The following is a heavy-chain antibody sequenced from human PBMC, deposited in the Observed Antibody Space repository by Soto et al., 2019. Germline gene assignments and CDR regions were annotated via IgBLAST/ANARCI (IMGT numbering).Heavy chain of an antibody. V-gene: IGHV3-21*01. CDR2: ISSSSSYI. CDR3: ARARGGCSSTSCYVGPYYYYYMDV. Sequence: EVQLVESGGGLVKPRGSLRLSCAASGFTFSSYSMNWVRQAPGKGLEWVSSISSSSSYIYYADSVKGRFTISRDNAKNSLYLQMNSLRAEDTAVYYCARARGGCSSTSCYVGPYYYYYMDVWGKGTTVTVSS. J-gene: IGHJ6*03. D-gene: IGHD2-2*01. CDR1: GFTFSSYS.